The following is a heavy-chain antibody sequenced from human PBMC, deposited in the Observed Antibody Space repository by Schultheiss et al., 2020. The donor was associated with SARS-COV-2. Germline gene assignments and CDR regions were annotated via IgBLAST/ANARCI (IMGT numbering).Heavy chain of an antibody. CDR1: GFTFSSYG. CDR2: ISYDGSNK. D-gene: IGHD4-11*01. Sequence: GESLKISCAASGFTFSSYGMHWVRQAPGKGLEWVAVISYDGSNKYYADSVKGRFTISRDNSKNTLYLQMNSLRAEDTAVYYCARDLFPETTVYYYYGMDVWGQGTTVTVSS. CDR3: ARDLFPETTVYYYYGMDV. V-gene: IGHV3-30*19. J-gene: IGHJ6*02.